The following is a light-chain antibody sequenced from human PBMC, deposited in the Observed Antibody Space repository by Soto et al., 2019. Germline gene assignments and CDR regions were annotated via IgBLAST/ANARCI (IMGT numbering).Light chain of an antibody. CDR3: QQFNNWPVT. Sequence: ANQLTQSPSSLSASVGDRVTITCRASQAISSALAWYQQKPGKPPKLLIYDASTLQSGVPSRFSGTASGTDFTLTIISLQPEDFATYYCQQFNNWPVTFGPGTKVDIK. V-gene: IGKV1D-13*01. CDR2: DAS. CDR1: QAISSA. J-gene: IGKJ3*01.